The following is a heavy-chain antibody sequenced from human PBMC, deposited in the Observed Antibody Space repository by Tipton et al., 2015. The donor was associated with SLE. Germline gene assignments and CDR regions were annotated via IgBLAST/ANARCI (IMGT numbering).Heavy chain of an antibody. J-gene: IGHJ4*02. CDR1: GFTFSSYE. V-gene: IGHV3-21*05. CDR2: ISSSSSYI. Sequence: SLRLSCAASGFTFSSYEMNWVRQAPGKGLEWVSYISSSSSYIYDADSVKGRFTISRDNAKNSLYLQMNSLRAEDTAVYYCARDPYSSGGGYWGQGTLVTVSS. D-gene: IGHD6-25*01. CDR3: ARDPYSSGGGY.